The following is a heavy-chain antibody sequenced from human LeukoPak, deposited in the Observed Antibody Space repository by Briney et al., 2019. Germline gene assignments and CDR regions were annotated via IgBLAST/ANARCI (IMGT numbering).Heavy chain of an antibody. J-gene: IGHJ6*04. V-gene: IGHV1-18*04. CDR2: ISAYNGNT. CDR3: ARDDYGDYEGLYGMDV. Sequence: ASVKVSCKASGYTFTRNGISWVRQAPGQGLEWMGWISAYNGNTNYAQKLQGRVTMTTDTSTSTAYMELRSLRSDDTAVYYCARDDYGDYEGLYGMDVWGKGTTVTVSS. D-gene: IGHD4-17*01. CDR1: GYTFTRNG.